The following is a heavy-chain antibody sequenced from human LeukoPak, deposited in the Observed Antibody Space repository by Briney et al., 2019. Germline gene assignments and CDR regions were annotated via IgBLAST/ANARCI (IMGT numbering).Heavy chain of an antibody. CDR3: ARSLGYCSAGSCFPFDY. CDR2: IKQDGSDK. CDR1: GFTFSSYW. J-gene: IGHJ4*02. D-gene: IGHD2-15*01. V-gene: IGHV3-7*03. Sequence: GGSLRLSCAASGFTFSSYWMSWVRQAPGNGLEWVANIKQDGSDKYYVDSVKGRFTISRDNAKNSLYLQMNSLRAEDTAVYYCARSLGYCSAGSCFPFDYWGQGTLVTVSS.